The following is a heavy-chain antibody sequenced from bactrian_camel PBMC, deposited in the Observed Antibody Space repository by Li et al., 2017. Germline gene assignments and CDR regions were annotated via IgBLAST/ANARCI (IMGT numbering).Heavy chain of an antibody. J-gene: IGHJ4*01. CDR3: AYDPGASHCSDAPWTAATLGIF. Sequence: HVQLVESGGGSVQAEGSLRLSCAASAYTYSKYCLRWFRQSPRQEREGVGSIHADGSTSYAKTVKGRFTISKDNVKNTLYLQMNSLQPEDTATYYCAYDPGASHCSDAPWTAATLGIFWGQGTQVTVS. D-gene: IGHD4*01. V-gene: IGHV3S26*01. CDR1: AYTYSKYC. CDR2: SIHADGST.